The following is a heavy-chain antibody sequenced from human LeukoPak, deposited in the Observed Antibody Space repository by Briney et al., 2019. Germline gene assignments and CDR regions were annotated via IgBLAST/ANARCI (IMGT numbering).Heavy chain of an antibody. D-gene: IGHD5-18*01. J-gene: IGHJ6*03. CDR3: ARQGSGYSPTYYYYMDV. Sequence: GESLRISCKGSGYSFTSYWIGWVRQMPGKGLEWMGIIYPGDSDTRYSPSFQGQVTISADKSISTAYLQWSSLKASDTAMYYCARQGSGYSPTYYYYMDVWGKGTTVTISS. CDR1: GYSFTSYW. CDR2: IYPGDSDT. V-gene: IGHV5-51*01.